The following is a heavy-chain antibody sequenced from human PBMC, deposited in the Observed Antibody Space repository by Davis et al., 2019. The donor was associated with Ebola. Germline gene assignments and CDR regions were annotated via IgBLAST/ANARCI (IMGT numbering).Heavy chain of an antibody. CDR1: GFTFSVYY. D-gene: IGHD7-27*01. CDR2: ISSSASYK. V-gene: IGHV3-11*06. CDR3: ARDLGMGRRVDAFDI. Sequence: GESLKISCAASGFTFSVYYMSWIRQAPGKGPEWVSSISSSASYKNYADSVKGRFTISRDNAKNTLYLQMNTLRAEDTAVYYCARDLGMGRRVDAFDIWGQGTMVTVSS. J-gene: IGHJ3*02.